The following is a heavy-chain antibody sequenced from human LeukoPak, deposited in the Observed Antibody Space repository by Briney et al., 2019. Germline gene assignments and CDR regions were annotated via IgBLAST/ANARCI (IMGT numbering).Heavy chain of an antibody. V-gene: IGHV3-21*01. CDR2: ISPGSTYT. CDR1: GFSFSTYT. J-gene: IGHJ4*02. CDR3: ARAYDITSSFDY. Sequence: GGSLRLSCAASGFSFSTYTMNWVRQAPGKGLEWVSSISPGSTYTHYTDSVKGRFTISRDNARNSLFPQMNSLRAEDTAIYYCARAYDITSSFDYWGQGTLVTGSS. D-gene: IGHD3-22*01.